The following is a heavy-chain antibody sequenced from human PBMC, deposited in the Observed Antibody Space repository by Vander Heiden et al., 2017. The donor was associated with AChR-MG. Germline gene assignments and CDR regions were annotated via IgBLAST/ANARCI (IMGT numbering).Heavy chain of an antibody. Sequence: QVQLVQSGAEVKKPGASVKVSCTASGYHFTAYYIHWMRQAPGQGLQWMAWINPNNGDTNYSQKFQGRVTMTRDRSISSAYMELSSLTSDDTAVYYCARAFCSTTSCYTEDYYYYGLDVWGQGTTVTVSS. J-gene: IGHJ6*02. V-gene: IGHV1-2*02. CDR3: ARAFCSTTSCYTEDYYYYGLDV. CDR2: INPNNGDT. D-gene: IGHD2-2*02. CDR1: GYHFTAYY.